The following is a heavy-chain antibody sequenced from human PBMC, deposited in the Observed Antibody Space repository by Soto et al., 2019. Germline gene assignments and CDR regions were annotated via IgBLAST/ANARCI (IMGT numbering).Heavy chain of an antibody. V-gene: IGHV3-33*01. CDR3: ARDESRYGDFPPRDYYYYGMDV. CDR1: GFTFSSYG. CDR2: IWYDGSNK. J-gene: IGHJ6*02. Sequence: QVQLVESGGGVVQPGRSLRLSCAASGFTFSSYGMHWVRQAPGKGLEWVAVIWYDGSNKYYADSVKGRFTISRDNSKNTLYLQMNSLRAEDTAVYYCARDESRYGDFPPRDYYYYGMDVWGQGTTVPVSS. D-gene: IGHD4-17*01.